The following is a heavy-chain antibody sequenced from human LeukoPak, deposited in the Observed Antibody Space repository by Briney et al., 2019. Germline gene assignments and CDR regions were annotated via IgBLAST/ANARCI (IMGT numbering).Heavy chain of an antibody. Sequence: GGSLRLSCAASGFTFRSYGMHWVRQAPGKGLEWVAVEWYDGSNKYYADSVKGRFTISRDNSKNTLYLQMNSLRAEDTAMYYCARGIHYYDSSGYYPEGAFDIWGQGTMVTVSS. CDR3: ARGIHYYDSSGYYPEGAFDI. CDR2: EWYDGSNK. CDR1: GFTFRSYG. V-gene: IGHV3-33*01. D-gene: IGHD3-22*01. J-gene: IGHJ3*02.